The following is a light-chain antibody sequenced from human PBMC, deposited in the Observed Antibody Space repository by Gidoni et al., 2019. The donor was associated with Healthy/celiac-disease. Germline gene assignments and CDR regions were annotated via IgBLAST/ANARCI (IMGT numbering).Light chain of an antibody. Sequence: SYELTQPPSVSGSPGQTARITCSGDALPKKYAILDQQKPGQAPVLVIYKDSERPSGIPDRFSGSSSGTTVTLTISGVQAEDEADYYCQSADSSGTYWVFGGGTKLTVL. CDR1: ALPKKY. V-gene: IGLV3-25*03. J-gene: IGLJ3*02. CDR3: QSADSSGTYWV. CDR2: KDS.